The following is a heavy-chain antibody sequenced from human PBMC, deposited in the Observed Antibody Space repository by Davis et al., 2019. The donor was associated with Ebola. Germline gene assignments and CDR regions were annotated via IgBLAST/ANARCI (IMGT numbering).Heavy chain of an antibody. CDR3: ARPSGSYPNHLFDY. CDR1: GFTFSSYS. D-gene: IGHD1-26*01. Sequence: GESLKISCAASGFTFSSYSMNWVRQAPGKGLEWVSSISSSNSYIYYADSVKGRFTISRDNAKNSLYLQMNSLRAEDTAVYYCARPSGSYPNHLFDYWGQGTLVTVSS. V-gene: IGHV3-21*01. J-gene: IGHJ4*02. CDR2: ISSSNSYI.